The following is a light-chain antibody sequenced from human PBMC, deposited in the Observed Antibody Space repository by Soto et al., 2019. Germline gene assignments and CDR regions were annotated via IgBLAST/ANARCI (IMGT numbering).Light chain of an antibody. CDR1: QSVGHNY. J-gene: IGKJ5*01. Sequence: KTSQSVGHNYLAWFQQKPGQAPRLIIYGASSRATGIPDRCRGSRSGTDCTLTIHRLQPEDVALYHCQHSASLPITFRQGTRLEIK. V-gene: IGKV3-20*01. CDR2: GAS. CDR3: QHSASLPIT.